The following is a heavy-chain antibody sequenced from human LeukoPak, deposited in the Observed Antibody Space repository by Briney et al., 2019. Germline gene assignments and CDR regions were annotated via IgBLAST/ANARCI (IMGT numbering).Heavy chain of an antibody. CDR2: INPNSGGT. V-gene: IGHV1-2*02. D-gene: IGHD4-11*01. CDR1: GYTFTGYY. CDR3: AREGRSNYVRDWFDP. J-gene: IGHJ5*02. Sequence: ASVKVSCKASGYTFTGYYMHWVRQAPGQGLEWMGWINPNSGGTNYAQKFQGRVTIARNTSISTAYMELSRLRSDDTAVYYCAREGRSNYVRDWFDPWGQGTLVTVSS.